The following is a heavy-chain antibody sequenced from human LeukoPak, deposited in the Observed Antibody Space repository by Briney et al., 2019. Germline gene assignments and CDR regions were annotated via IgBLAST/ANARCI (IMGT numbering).Heavy chain of an antibody. CDR2: IYATGST. V-gene: IGHV4-4*07. D-gene: IGHD5-12*01. J-gene: IGHJ4*02. CDR3: ARQGYTAAYYFLDF. CDR1: GDFIRSYW. Sequence: SETLSLTCDVSGDFIRSYWWGWVRQPAGKGLEWLGRIYATGSTKFNPSLKSRLTMSMDTSTNQLSLKLPLKLTSVTAADTAVYFCARQGYTAAYYFLDFWSQGILVTVSA.